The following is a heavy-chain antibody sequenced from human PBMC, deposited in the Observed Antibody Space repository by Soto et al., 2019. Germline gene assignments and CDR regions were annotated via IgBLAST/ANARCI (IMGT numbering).Heavy chain of an antibody. J-gene: IGHJ4*02. Sequence: SETLSLTCAVYGGSFSGYYWSWIRQPPGKGLEWIGEINHSGSTNYNPSLKSRVTISVDTSKNQFSLKLSSVTAADTAVYYCARGFIRAGYYDFWSGYLYYFDYWGQGTLVTVSS. CDR3: ARGFIRAGYYDFWSGYLYYFDY. V-gene: IGHV4-34*01. D-gene: IGHD3-3*01. CDR1: GGSFSGYY. CDR2: INHSGST.